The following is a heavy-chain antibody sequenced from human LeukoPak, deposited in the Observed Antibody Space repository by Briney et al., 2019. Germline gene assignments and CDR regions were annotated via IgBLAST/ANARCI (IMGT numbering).Heavy chain of an antibody. D-gene: IGHD2-21*02. J-gene: IGHJ4*02. V-gene: IGHV3-23*01. Sequence: GGSLRLSCAASGFTFSSYGMTWVRQAPGKGLEWVSAISGSGGSTYYADSVKGRFTISRDNSKNTLYLQMNSLRAEDTAVYYCGKSHHVTAIDYWGQGTLVTVSP. CDR3: GKSHHVTAIDY. CDR1: GFTFSSYG. CDR2: ISGSGGST.